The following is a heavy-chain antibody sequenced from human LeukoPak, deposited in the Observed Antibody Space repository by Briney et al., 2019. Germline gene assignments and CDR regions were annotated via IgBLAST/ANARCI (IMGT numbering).Heavy chain of an antibody. Sequence: GGSLRLSCAASGFTFSSYEMNWVRQAPGKGLEWVSYISSSGSTIHYADSVKGRFTISRDNAKNSLYLQMNSLRAEDTAVYYCARDYGDYLDYWGQGTLVTVSS. CDR3: ARDYGDYLDY. J-gene: IGHJ4*02. CDR2: ISSSGSTI. V-gene: IGHV3-48*03. D-gene: IGHD4-17*01. CDR1: GFTFSSYE.